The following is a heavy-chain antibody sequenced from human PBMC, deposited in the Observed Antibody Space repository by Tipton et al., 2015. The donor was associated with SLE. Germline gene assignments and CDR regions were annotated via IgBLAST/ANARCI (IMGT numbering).Heavy chain of an antibody. CDR3: AKEVLRNSWAAFDI. CDR2: ISGSGGNT. Sequence: SLRLSCAASGFTFSTYAMSWVRQAPGKGLQWVSSISGSGGNTFYANSVKGRVTISRDNSKNALCLQMNRLGPEDTAVYLCAKEVLRNSWAAFDIWGQGTMLTVSS. CDR1: GFTFSTYA. D-gene: IGHD6-13*01. V-gene: IGHV3-23*01. J-gene: IGHJ3*02.